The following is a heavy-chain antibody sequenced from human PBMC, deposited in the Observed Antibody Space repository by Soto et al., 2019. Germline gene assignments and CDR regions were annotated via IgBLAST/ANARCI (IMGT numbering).Heavy chain of an antibody. J-gene: IGHJ6*02. Sequence: QVQLQESGPGLVKPSETLSLTCTVSGGSISSYYWSWIRQPPGKGLEWIGYIYYSGSTNYNPSLKSRVTISVDTSKNQFSLKLSSVTAADTAVYYCARDLGYDGGQGYYYGMDVWGQGTTVTVSS. CDR1: GGSISSYY. D-gene: IGHD1-1*01. CDR2: IYYSGST. CDR3: ARDLGYDGGQGYYYGMDV. V-gene: IGHV4-59*01.